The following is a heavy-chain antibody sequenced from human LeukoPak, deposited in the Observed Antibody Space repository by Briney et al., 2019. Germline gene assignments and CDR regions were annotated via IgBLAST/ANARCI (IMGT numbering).Heavy chain of an antibody. CDR1: GGSFSGYY. CDR3: ARQDIVVVPAADPSGGSCYYFDY. CDR2: ISHSGST. V-gene: IGHV4-34*01. Sequence: SETLSLTCAVYGGSFSGYYWSWIRQPPGKGLEWIGEISHSGSTHYNPSLKSRVTISVDTSKNQFSLKLSSVTAADTAVYYCARQDIVVVPAADPSGGSCYYFDYWGQGTLVTVSS. J-gene: IGHJ4*02. D-gene: IGHD2-2*01.